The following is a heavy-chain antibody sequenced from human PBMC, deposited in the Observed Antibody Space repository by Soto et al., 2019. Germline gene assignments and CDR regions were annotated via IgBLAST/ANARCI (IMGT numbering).Heavy chain of an antibody. CDR2: ISYDGSNK. CDR1: GFTFSSYA. J-gene: IGHJ6*01. V-gene: IGHV3-30-3*01. Sequence: QVQLVESGGGVVQPGRSLRLSCAASGFTFSSYAMHWVRQAPGKGLEWVAVISYDGSNKYYADSVKGRFTISRDNSKNTLYLQMNSLRAEDTAVYYCARDSAYCSGGSCYDYYYYGMDVW. D-gene: IGHD2-15*01. CDR3: ARDSAYCSGGSCYDYYYYGMDV.